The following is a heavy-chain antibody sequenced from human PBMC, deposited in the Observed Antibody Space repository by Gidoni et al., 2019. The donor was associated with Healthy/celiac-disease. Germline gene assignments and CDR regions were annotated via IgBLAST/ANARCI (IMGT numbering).Heavy chain of an antibody. CDR3: ARREAAAQDAFDI. J-gene: IGHJ3*02. CDR1: GYTFTSYY. CDR2: INPSGGST. V-gene: IGHV1-46*01. Sequence: QVQLVQSGAEVKKPGASVQVSCKASGYTFTSYYMHWVRQAPGQGLEWMGIINPSGGSTSYAQKFQGRVTMTRDTSTSTVYMELSSLRSEDTAVYYCARREAAAQDAFDIWGQGTMVTVSS. D-gene: IGHD2-15*01.